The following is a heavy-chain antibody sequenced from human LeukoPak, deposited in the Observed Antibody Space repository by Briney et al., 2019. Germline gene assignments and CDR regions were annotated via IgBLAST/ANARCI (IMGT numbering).Heavy chain of an antibody. V-gene: IGHV3-21*01. Sequence: GGSLRLSCAASGFTFSSFSMNWVRQAPGKGLEWVSSISSSGSYKYYADSVKGRFTISRDNAKNSLYLQINSLRAEDTAVYYCARGLSSGWGQGTLVTVSS. D-gene: IGHD6-19*01. J-gene: IGHJ4*02. CDR2: ISSSGSYK. CDR3: ARGLSSG. CDR1: GFTFSSFS.